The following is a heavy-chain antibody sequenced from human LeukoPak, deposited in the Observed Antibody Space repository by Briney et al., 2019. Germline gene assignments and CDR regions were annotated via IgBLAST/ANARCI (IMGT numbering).Heavy chain of an antibody. CDR3: ARDGDYYGSGNFDY. V-gene: IGHV1-8*03. J-gene: IGHJ4*02. Sequence: SVKVSCKPSGYTFTNYDINWVRQATGQGLEWMGWMNPNSGNTGYAQKFQGRVTITRDTSISTAYMELSSLRSGNTAVYYCARDGDYYGSGNFDYWGQGTLVTVSS. CDR2: MNPNSGNT. CDR1: GYTFTNYD. D-gene: IGHD3-10*01.